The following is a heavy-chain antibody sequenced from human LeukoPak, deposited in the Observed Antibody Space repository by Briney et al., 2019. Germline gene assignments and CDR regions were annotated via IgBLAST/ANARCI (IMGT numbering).Heavy chain of an antibody. CDR1: GFTFSTYW. CDR3: AKSRRAYCSGGSCFGLWDY. J-gene: IGHJ4*02. V-gene: IGHV3-74*01. Sequence: GGSLRLSCAASGFTFSTYWMHWVRQAPGKGLVWVSRINSDESSTNYADSVKGRFTISRDNAKNTLYLQMNSLRAEDTAVYYCAKSRRAYCSGGSCFGLWDYWGQGTLVTVSS. D-gene: IGHD2-15*01. CDR2: INSDESST.